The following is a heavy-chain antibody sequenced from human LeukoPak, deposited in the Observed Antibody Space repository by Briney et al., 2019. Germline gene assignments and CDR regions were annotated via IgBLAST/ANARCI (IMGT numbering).Heavy chain of an antibody. Sequence: SGTLSLTCSGSGASISTYYWGWIRQPPGKALEGIGYSHFSGRTNYNPSLRSRVTMSVDTSKNLFSLNLTSVTAADTAVYYCARDKMAVAGNYYYYALDVWGQGTTVTVSS. J-gene: IGHJ6*02. CDR1: GASISTYY. CDR2: SHFSGRT. CDR3: ARDKMAVAGNYYYYALDV. V-gene: IGHV4-59*01. D-gene: IGHD6-19*01.